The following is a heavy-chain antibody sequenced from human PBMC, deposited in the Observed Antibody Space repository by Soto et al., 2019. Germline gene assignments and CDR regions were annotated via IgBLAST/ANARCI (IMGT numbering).Heavy chain of an antibody. Sequence: QVQLVESGGGVVQPGRSLRLSCAASGFTFSSYGMHWVRQAPGKGLEWVAVISYDGSNKYYADSVKGRFTISRDNSKNTLYLQMNGLRAEDTAVYYCAKAAITFGGVIYFDYWGQGTLVTVSS. CDR1: GFTFSSYG. J-gene: IGHJ4*02. D-gene: IGHD3-16*01. CDR2: ISYDGSNK. CDR3: AKAAITFGGVIYFDY. V-gene: IGHV3-30*18.